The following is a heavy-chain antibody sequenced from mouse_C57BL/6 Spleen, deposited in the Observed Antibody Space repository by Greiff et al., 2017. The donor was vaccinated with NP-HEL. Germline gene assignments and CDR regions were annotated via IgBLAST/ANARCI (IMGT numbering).Heavy chain of an antibody. V-gene: IGHV5-4*01. J-gene: IGHJ2*01. Sequence: EVHLVESGGGLVKPGGSLKLSCAASGFTFSSYAMSWVRQTPEKRLEWVATISDGGSYTYYPDNVKGRFTISRDNAKNNLYLQMSHLKSEDTAMYYCARGRAYYSNFPFDYWGQGTTLTVSS. CDR3: ARGRAYYSNFPFDY. CDR1: GFTFSSYA. D-gene: IGHD2-5*01. CDR2: ISDGGSYT.